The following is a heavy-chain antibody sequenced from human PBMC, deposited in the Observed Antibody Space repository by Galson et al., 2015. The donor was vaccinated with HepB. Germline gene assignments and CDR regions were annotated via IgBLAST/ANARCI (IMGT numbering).Heavy chain of an antibody. CDR1: GFTFSDYG. V-gene: IGHV3-33*01. CDR3: ARAPLDCGGDCLDY. D-gene: IGHD2-21*02. J-gene: IGHJ4*02. CDR2: IWYDGSNK. Sequence: SLRLSCAASGFTFSDYGMHWVRQAPGKGLEWVAVIWYDGSNKYYADSVTGRFTVSRDNSKNTLYLQMNSLRAEDTAVYYCARAPLDCGGDCLDYWGQGTLVTVSS.